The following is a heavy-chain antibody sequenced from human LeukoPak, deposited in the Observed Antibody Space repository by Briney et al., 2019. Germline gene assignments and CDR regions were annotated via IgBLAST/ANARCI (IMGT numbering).Heavy chain of an antibody. CDR2: IYYSGST. V-gene: IGHV4-61*05. CDR3: ARLKGRDYYDSSGYYYFDY. Sequence: SETLSLTCTVSGGSISSSSYYWGWIRQPPGKGLEWIGYIYYSGSTNYNPSLKSRVTISVDTSKNQFSLKLSSVTAADTAVYYCARLKGRDYYDSSGYYYFDYWGQGTLVTVSS. D-gene: IGHD3-22*01. CDR1: GGSISSSSYY. J-gene: IGHJ4*02.